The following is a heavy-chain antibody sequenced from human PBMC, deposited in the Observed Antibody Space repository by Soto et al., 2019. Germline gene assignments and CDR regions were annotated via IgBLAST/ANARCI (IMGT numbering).Heavy chain of an antibody. V-gene: IGHV1-3*01. CDR3: ASDVFYHFQTGYPSHFFDF. CDR1: GFTFTNYV. J-gene: IGHJ4*02. CDR2: IHAGNGNT. Sequence: ASVKVSCKTFGFTFTNYVLFWVRQAPGQRFEWVGWIHAGNGNTESSEKFQGRVTLTTDTSASTAYMELSSLRSEDTALYYCASDVFYHFQTGYPSHFFDFWGKGSLVTVSS. D-gene: IGHD3-3*01.